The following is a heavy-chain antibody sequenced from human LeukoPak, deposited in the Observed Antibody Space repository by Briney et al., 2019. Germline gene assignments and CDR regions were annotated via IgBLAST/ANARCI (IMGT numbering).Heavy chain of an antibody. J-gene: IGHJ4*02. CDR3: ARADGYCSSTSCYGEEDC. CDR2: ISSSSSYI. V-gene: IGHV3-21*01. CDR1: GFTFSSYS. Sequence: PGGSLRLSCAASGFTFSSYSMNWVRQAPGKGLEWVSSISSSSSYIYYADSVKGRFTISRDNAKNSLYLQMNSLRAEDTAVYYCARADGYCSSTSCYGEEDCRGQGTLVTVSS. D-gene: IGHD2-2*01.